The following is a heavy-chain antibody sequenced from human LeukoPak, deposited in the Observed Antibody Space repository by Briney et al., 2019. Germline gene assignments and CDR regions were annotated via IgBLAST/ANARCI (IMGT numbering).Heavy chain of an antibody. CDR2: ITAPGTT. CDR3: ARDLHWLAFDF. CDR1: GFNFNHYG. Sequence: GGSLRLSCEASGFNFNHYGMNWVRQAPGMGLEWVSGITAPGTTYYADSVKGRFTISRDNSKNTVYLQMNSLTAEDTATYFCARDLHWLAFDFWGQGSLATVSS. J-gene: IGHJ4*02. V-gene: IGHV3-23*01. D-gene: IGHD6-19*01.